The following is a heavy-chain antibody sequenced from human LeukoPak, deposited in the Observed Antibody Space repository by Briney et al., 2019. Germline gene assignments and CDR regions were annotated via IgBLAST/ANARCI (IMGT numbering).Heavy chain of an antibody. J-gene: IGHJ4*02. CDR3: ARGLAVAGTNDDY. D-gene: IGHD6-19*01. Sequence: SVKVSCKASGYSFTGYGVAWVRQAPGQGLEWMGGIIPIFGTANYAQKFQGRVTITTDESTSTAYMELSSLRSEDTAVYYCARGLAVAGTNDDYWGQGTLVTVSS. CDR1: GYSFTGYG. V-gene: IGHV1-69*05. CDR2: IIPIFGTA.